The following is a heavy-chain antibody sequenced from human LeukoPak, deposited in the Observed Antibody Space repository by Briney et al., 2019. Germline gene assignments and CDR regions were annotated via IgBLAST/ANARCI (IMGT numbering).Heavy chain of an antibody. CDR2: FDTEDDET. V-gene: IGHV1-24*01. J-gene: IGHJ4*02. Sequence: ASVKVSCKVSGYRLTESAIHWVRQAPGKGLEWLGGFDTEDDETIYALKVQGRITLTEDTSTDTAYMELTSLRFEDTAVYYCAAKGKMEWEVGLHYWGQGSLVTVSS. CDR3: AAKGKMEWEVGLHY. CDR1: GYRLTESA. D-gene: IGHD3-3*01.